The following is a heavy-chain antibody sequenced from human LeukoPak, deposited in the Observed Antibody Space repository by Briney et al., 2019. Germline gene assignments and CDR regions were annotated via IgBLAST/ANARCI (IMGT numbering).Heavy chain of an antibody. J-gene: IGHJ4*02. CDR2: IKQDGSEK. V-gene: IGHV3-7*01. D-gene: IGHD3-22*01. CDR3: ARNIYYDSSGSDY. CDR1: GFTFSSYW. Sequence: GGSLRPSCAASGFTFSSYWMSWVRQAPGKGLEWVANIKQDGSEKYYVDSVKGRFTISRDNAKNSLYLQMNSLRAEDTAVYYCARNIYYDSSGSDYWGQGTLVTVSS.